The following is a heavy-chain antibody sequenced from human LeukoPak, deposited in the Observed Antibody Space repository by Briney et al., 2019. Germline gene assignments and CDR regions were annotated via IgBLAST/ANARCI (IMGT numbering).Heavy chain of an antibody. CDR2: ISAYNGNT. V-gene: IGHV1-18*01. D-gene: IGHD4-17*01. CDR1: GYTFTSYG. J-gene: IGHJ4*02. Sequence: ASVKVSCKASGYTFTSYGISWVRQAPGQGLEWMGWISAYNGNTNYAQKLQGRVTKTTDTSTSTAYMELRSLRSDDTAVYYCARSRDYGEDFDYWGQGTLVTVSS. CDR3: ARSRDYGEDFDY.